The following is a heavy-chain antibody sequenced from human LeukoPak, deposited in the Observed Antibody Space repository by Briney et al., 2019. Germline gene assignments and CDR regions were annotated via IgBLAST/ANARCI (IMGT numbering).Heavy chain of an antibody. CDR2: IRSKAYGGTT. CDR3: TRDPSPLYYYDSSGYYYGI. CDR1: GFTFRDYG. V-gene: IGHV3-49*03. J-gene: IGHJ4*02. D-gene: IGHD3-22*01. Sequence: QPGRSLRLSCTGSGFTFRDYGMNWLRQAPGKGLEWVGFIRSKAYGGTTEYAASVKGRFTISRDDSKDIAHLQMNSLKIEDTAVYYCTRDPSPLYYYDSSGYYYGIWGQGTLVTVSS.